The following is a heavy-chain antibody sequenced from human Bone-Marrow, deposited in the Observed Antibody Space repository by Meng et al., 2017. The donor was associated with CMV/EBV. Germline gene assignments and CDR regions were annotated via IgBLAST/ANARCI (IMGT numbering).Heavy chain of an antibody. J-gene: IGHJ4*02. V-gene: IGHV4-61*01. CDR2: ISYSGTT. CDR1: GASVRSGTDY. D-gene: IGHD1-26*01. Sequence: GTLRLSCTVSGASVRSGTDYWSWIRQPPGKGLEWIGYISYSGTTNYNPSLKSRVTITGDTSRNQFSLRLRSVTAADTAIYYCVRDRAGRYEYWGQGTLVTVSS. CDR3: VRDRAGRYEY.